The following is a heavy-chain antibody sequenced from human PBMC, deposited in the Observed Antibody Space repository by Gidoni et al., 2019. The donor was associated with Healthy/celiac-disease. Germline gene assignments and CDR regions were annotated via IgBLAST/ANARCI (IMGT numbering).Heavy chain of an antibody. V-gene: IGHV3-23*01. CDR2: ISGSGGST. CDR3: AKETPRGYSYGFFGPLDV. Sequence: EVQLLESGGGLVQPGGSLRLSCAASGFTFSSYAMSWVRQAPGKGLGWVSAISGSGGSTYYADSVKGRFTISRDNSKNTLYLQMNSLRAEDTAVYYCAKETPRGYSYGFFGPLDVWGQGTTVTVSS. CDR1: GFTFSSYA. D-gene: IGHD5-18*01. J-gene: IGHJ6*02.